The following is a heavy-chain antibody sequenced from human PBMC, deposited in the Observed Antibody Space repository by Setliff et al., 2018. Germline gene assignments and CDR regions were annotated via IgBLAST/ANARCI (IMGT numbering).Heavy chain of an antibody. CDR1: GGTFSSYT. CDR3: ARGVPGSSFDY. D-gene: IGHD6-13*01. V-gene: IGHV1-69*02. J-gene: IGHJ4*02. CDR2: IIPILGIA. Sequence: GASVKVSCKASGGTFSSYTISWVRQAPGQGLEWMGRIIPILGIANYAQKFQGRVTITADKSTSTAYMELSSLRSEDTAVYYCARGVPGSSFDYWGQGTLVTVSS.